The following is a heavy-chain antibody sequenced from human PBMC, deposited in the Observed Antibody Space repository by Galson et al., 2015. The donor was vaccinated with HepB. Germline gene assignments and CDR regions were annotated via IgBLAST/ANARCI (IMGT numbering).Heavy chain of an antibody. CDR1: GGSISDNY. J-gene: IGHJ4*02. CDR3: ARDPPYSFSWYFDC. Sequence: SETLSLTCTVSGGSISDNYWSWIRQPAWKGLEWIGRIYPSGSTYYNPSLMSRVTMSADTSKDQLSLNLNSVTAADTAVYYCARDPPYSFSWYFDCWGQGTLVTVSS. V-gene: IGHV4-4*07. D-gene: IGHD6-13*01. CDR2: IYPSGST.